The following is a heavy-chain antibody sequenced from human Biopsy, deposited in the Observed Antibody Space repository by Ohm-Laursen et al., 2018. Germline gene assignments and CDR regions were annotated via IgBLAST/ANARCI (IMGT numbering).Heavy chain of an antibody. D-gene: IGHD3-22*01. CDR1: GYTFTSYG. J-gene: IGHJ4*02. CDR2: INTYNANT. CDR3: ARDGKYDSRGY. Sequence: ASVKVSCKASGYTFTSYGISRVRQAPGQGLEWMGWINTYNANTDYAQKVQGRVTMTTDTSTSTAYMELRSLRSDDTAFYYCARDGKYDSRGYWGPGTLVTVSS. V-gene: IGHV1-18*01.